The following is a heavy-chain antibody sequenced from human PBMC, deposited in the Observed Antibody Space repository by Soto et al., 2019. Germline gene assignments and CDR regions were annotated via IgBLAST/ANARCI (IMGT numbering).Heavy chain of an antibody. V-gene: IGHV1-18*04. CDR3: ARGQVVNFDNWFDP. Sequence: QIQLVQSGAEVKKPGTSVKVSCKASGYTFTSYGICWVRQAPGLGLEWMGWINPYSGHTNYAQNFQDRATLTTDTSTNTADMELKGLRADDTAVYFCARGQVVNFDNWFDPWGEGTLVTVSS. D-gene: IGHD3-22*01. CDR2: INPYSGHT. J-gene: IGHJ5*02. CDR1: GYTFTSYG.